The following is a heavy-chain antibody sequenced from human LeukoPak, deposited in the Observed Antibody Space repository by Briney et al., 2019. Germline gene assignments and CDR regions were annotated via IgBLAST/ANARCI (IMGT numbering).Heavy chain of an antibody. J-gene: IGHJ4*02. V-gene: IGHV3-23*01. CDR1: EFTFSSYA. CDR3: AKELGNIAARRPETAY. CDR2: ISGSAGST. Sequence: GGSLRLSCAASEFTFSSYAMSWVRQAPGKGLEWVSAISGSAGSTYYADSVKGRFTISRDNSKNTLYLQMSSLRAEDTAVYYCAKELGNIAARRPETAYWGQGTLVTVSS. D-gene: IGHD6-6*01.